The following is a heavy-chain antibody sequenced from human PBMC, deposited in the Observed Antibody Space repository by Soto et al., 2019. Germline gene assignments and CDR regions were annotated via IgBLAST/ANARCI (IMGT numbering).Heavy chain of an antibody. CDR1: GGTFSSYA. CDR3: ASAPYVAARPMYNWFDP. CDR2: IIPIFGTA. Sequence: SVKVSCKASGGTFSSYAISWVRQAPGQGLEWMGGIIPIFGTANYAQKFQGRVTITADKSTSTAYMELSSLRSEDTAVYYCASAPYVAARPMYNWFDPWGQGTLVTVSS. J-gene: IGHJ5*02. V-gene: IGHV1-69*06. D-gene: IGHD6-6*01.